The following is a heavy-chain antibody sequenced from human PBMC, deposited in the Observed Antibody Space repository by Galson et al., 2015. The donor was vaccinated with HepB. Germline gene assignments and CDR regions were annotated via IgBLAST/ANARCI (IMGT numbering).Heavy chain of an antibody. J-gene: IGHJ4*02. CDR1: GYTFTGYY. CDR3: ARDLGGNDYYSDF. Sequence: SVKVSCKASGYTFTGYYIHWLRQAPGQRLEWMGWFNPNSGGRNYAQRFQGRVTMTRDTSISTAYMELSRLKSDDSALYYCARDLGGNDYYSDFWGQGTLVTVSS. V-gene: IGHV1-2*02. D-gene: IGHD5-12*01. CDR2: FNPNSGGR.